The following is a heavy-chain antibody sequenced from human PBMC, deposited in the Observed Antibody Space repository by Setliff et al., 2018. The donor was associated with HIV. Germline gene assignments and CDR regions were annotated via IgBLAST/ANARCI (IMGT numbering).Heavy chain of an antibody. CDR1: GFTFSTYW. V-gene: IGHV3-7*01. Sequence: GGSLRLSCAASGFTFSTYWMSWVRQAPGKGLEWVANIKQDGSEKYYVDSVKGRFTISRDNAKNSLYLQMNSLRAEDTAVYYCIRAQDSSAYYYLDYWGQGTLVTVSS. CDR3: IRAQDSSAYYYLDY. D-gene: IGHD3-22*01. J-gene: IGHJ4*02. CDR2: IKQDGSEK.